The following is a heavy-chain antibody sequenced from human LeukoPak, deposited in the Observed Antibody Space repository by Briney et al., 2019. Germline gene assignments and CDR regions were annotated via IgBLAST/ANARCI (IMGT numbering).Heavy chain of an antibody. D-gene: IGHD4-17*01. Sequence: GGSLRLSCAASGFTFSSYGMHWVRQAPGKGLEWVAVIRYDGSNKYYADSVKGRFTISRDNSKNTLYLQMNSLRAEDTAVYYCARDRNYGDYVFAFDIWGQGTMVTVSS. CDR1: GFTFSSYG. V-gene: IGHV3-33*01. CDR3: ARDRNYGDYVFAFDI. J-gene: IGHJ3*02. CDR2: IRYDGSNK.